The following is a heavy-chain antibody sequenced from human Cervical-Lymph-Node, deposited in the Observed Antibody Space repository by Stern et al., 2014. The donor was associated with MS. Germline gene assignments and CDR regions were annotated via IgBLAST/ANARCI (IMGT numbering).Heavy chain of an antibody. CDR3: ARMGLGSGSYYYYGMDV. Sequence: QLQLQESGPGLVKPSETLSLTCTVSGGSINNYYWSWIRQPPGKGLEWIGHIYYSGSTNYNPSLQRRVTISVAMSKSQVSLKFRSVTAADTAVYYCARMGLGSGSYYYYGMDVWGQGTTVTVSS. D-gene: IGHD1-26*01. CDR2: IYYSGST. V-gene: IGHV4-59*08. J-gene: IGHJ6*02. CDR1: GGSINNYY.